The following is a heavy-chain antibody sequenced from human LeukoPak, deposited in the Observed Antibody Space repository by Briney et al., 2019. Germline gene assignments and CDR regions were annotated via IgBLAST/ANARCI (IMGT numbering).Heavy chain of an antibody. V-gene: IGHV3-74*01. CDR3: AKDGSSSSWYTFQH. Sequence: GGSLRLSCAASGFTFSSYWMHWVRQAPGKGLVWVSRINSDGTSTSYAASVKGRFTISRDNAKNSLYLQMNSLRAEDMALYYCAKDGSSSSWYTFQHWGQGTLVTVSS. J-gene: IGHJ1*01. D-gene: IGHD6-13*01. CDR2: INSDGTST. CDR1: GFTFSSYW.